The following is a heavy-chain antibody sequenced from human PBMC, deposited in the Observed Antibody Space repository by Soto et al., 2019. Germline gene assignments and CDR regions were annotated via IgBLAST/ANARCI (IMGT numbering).Heavy chain of an antibody. J-gene: IGHJ6*02. D-gene: IGHD1-1*01. Sequence: PSETLSLTCTVSGGSISSGDYYWSWIRQPPGKGLEWIGYIYYSGSTYYNPSLKSRVTISVDTSKNQFSLKLSSVTPEDTAVYYCARGHAGTMDVWGPGTTVTVSS. V-gene: IGHV4-30-4*01. CDR2: IYYSGST. CDR3: ARGHAGTMDV. CDR1: GGSISSGDYY.